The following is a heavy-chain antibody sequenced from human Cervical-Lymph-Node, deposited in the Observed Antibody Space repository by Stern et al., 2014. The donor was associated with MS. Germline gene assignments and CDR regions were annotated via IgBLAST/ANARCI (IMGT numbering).Heavy chain of an antibody. D-gene: IGHD6-13*01. Sequence: VQLGQSGGGLVQPGGSLRLSCAASGFSFSNHDMHWVRQGTGKGVEWVSNIGTAGDTWYADSVKGRFTISRDDDKSSLHLQMNSLRVGDTAVYYCGRGGIAAAIDLWGQGTLVTVSS. CDR1: GFSFSNHD. V-gene: IGHV3-13*01. J-gene: IGHJ5*02. CDR3: GRGGIAAAIDL. CDR2: IGTAGDT.